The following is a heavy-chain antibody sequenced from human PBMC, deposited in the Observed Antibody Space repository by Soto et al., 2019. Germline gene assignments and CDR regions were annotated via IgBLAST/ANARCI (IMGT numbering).Heavy chain of an antibody. CDR1: GGSFSGYY. Sequence: SETLSLTCAVYGGSFSGYYWSWIRQPPGKGLEWIGEINHSGSTNYNPSLKSRVTISVDTSKNQFSLKLSSVTAADTAVCYCARDHSNRSFISCDFDHWGQGTLVTVSS. V-gene: IGHV4-34*01. CDR3: ARDHSNRSFISCDFDH. D-gene: IGHD6-13*01. J-gene: IGHJ4*02. CDR2: INHSGST.